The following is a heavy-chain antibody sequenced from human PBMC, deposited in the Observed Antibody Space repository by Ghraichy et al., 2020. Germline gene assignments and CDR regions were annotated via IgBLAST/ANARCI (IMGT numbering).Heavy chain of an antibody. J-gene: IGHJ6*02. V-gene: IGHV3-23*01. D-gene: IGHD3-16*02. Sequence: ESLNISCAASGFTFSSYAMSWVRQAPGKGLEWVSAISGSGGSTYYADSVKGRFTISRDNSKNTLYLQMNSLRAEDTAVYYCAKDRDFNLIEQGWYYYYGMDVWGQGTTVTVSS. CDR3: AKDRDFNLIEQGWYYYYGMDV. CDR1: GFTFSSYA. CDR2: ISGSGGST.